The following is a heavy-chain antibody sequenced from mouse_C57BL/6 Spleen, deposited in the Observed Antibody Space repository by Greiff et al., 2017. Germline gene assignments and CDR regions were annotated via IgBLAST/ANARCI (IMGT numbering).Heavy chain of an antibody. CDR2: IDPSDSYT. Sequence: VQLQQPGAELVKPGASVKLSCKASGYTFTSYWMQWVKQRPGQGLEWIGEIDPSDSYTNYNQKFKGKATLTVDTSSSTAYMQRSSLTSEDSAVYYCARMVNTGYYFDYWGQGTTLTVSS. CDR3: ARMVNTGYYFDY. CDR1: GYTFTSYW. J-gene: IGHJ2*01. V-gene: IGHV1-50*01. D-gene: IGHD2-3*01.